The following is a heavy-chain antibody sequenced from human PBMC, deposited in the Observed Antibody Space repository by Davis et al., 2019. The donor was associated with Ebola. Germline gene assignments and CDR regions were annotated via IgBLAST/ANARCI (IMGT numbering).Heavy chain of an antibody. CDR1: GYTFTSYG. CDR2: ISAYNGNT. CDR3: AIDHRKHLWQTNYYGMDV. D-gene: IGHD1-14*01. V-gene: IGHV1-18*01. J-gene: IGHJ6*02. Sequence: ASVKVSCKASGYTFTSYGISWVRQAPGQGLEWMGWISAYNGNTNYAQKLRGRVTMTEDTSTDTAYLELSSLRSDDTAVYYCAIDHRKHLWQTNYYGMDVWGQGTTVTVSS.